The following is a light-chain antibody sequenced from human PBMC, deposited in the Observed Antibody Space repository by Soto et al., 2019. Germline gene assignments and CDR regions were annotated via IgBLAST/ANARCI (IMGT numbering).Light chain of an antibody. V-gene: IGKV4-1*01. CDR1: QSVSYSSNNNNY. CDR2: WAS. CDR3: QQYYSTPLT. J-gene: IGKJ4*01. Sequence: DIVMTQSPDSLAVSLGERATINCKSSQSVSYSSNNNNYLAWYQQKAGQPPKLLIYWASSRESGVPDRFSGSGSETDFSLTISSLQAEDVAVYYCQQYYSTPLTFGGGTKVEIK.